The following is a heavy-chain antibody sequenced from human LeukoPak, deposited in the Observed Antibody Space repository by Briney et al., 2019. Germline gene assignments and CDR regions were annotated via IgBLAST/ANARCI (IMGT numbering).Heavy chain of an antibody. CDR1: GGTFSSYA. V-gene: IGHV1-69*06. CDR3: AREPLYCSSTSCYEGGFDY. CDR2: IIPIFGTA. D-gene: IGHD2-2*01. J-gene: IGHJ4*02. Sequence: ASVKVSCKASGGTFSSYAISWVRQAPGQELEWMGGIIPIFGTANYAQKFQGRVTITADKSTSTAYMELSSLRSEDTAVYYCAREPLYCSSTSCYEGGFDYWGQGTLVTVSS.